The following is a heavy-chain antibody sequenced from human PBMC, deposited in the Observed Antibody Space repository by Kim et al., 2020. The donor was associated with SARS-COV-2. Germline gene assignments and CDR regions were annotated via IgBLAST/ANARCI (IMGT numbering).Heavy chain of an antibody. J-gene: IGHJ3*02. V-gene: IGHV6-1*01. Sequence: SQTLSLTCAISGDSVSSNSAAWNWIRQSPSRGLEWLGRTYYRSKWYNDYAVSVKSRITINPDTSKNQFSLQLNSVTPEDTAVYYCARSNVLRFLEWLFDAFDIWGQGTMVTVSS. D-gene: IGHD3-3*01. CDR3: ARSNVLRFLEWLFDAFDI. CDR1: GDSVSSNSAA. CDR2: TYYRSKWYN.